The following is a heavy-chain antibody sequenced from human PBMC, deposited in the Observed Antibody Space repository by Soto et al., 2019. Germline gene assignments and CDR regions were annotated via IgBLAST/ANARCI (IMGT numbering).Heavy chain of an antibody. CDR1: GYTFTSYG. Sequence: QVQLVQSGAEVKKPGASVKVSCKASGYTFTSYGVIWVRQAPGQGLEWMGWISAYNGNTNYAQKLQGRVTITTDTSTSTAYVELRRLRSNETAVYYCASSIAALVWCMDVWGQGTTVTVSS. D-gene: IGHD6-6*01. V-gene: IGHV1-18*01. CDR2: ISAYNGNT. CDR3: ASSIAALVWCMDV. J-gene: IGHJ6*02.